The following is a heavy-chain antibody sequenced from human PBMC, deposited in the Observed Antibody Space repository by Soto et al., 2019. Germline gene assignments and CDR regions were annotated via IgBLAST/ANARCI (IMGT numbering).Heavy chain of an antibody. D-gene: IGHD2-15*01. V-gene: IGHV4-31*03. CDR3: ARGLVVVAATDYFDY. CDR1: GGSISSGGYY. J-gene: IGHJ4*02. Sequence: QVQLQESGPGLVKPSQTLSLTCTVSGGSISSGGYYWSWIRQHPGKGLEWIGYIYYSGSTYYNPSLKSRVTIAVDTSKNQFSLKLSSVTAADTDVYYCARGLVVVAATDYFDYWGQGTLVTVSS. CDR2: IYYSGST.